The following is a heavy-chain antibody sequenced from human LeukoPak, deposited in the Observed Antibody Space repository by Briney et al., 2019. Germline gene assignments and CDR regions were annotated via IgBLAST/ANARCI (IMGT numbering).Heavy chain of an antibody. D-gene: IGHD3-10*01. CDR1: GYTFPSHY. Sequence: ASVKVSCKASGYTFPSHYMHWVRQAPGQGLEWMGIINPSGGSTSYAQTFQGRVTMTRDTSTSTVYMELSSLGSEHTAVYYCARDGWFGELGPWFDPWGQGTLVTVSS. V-gene: IGHV1-46*03. CDR3: ARDGWFGELGPWFDP. CDR2: INPSGGST. J-gene: IGHJ5*02.